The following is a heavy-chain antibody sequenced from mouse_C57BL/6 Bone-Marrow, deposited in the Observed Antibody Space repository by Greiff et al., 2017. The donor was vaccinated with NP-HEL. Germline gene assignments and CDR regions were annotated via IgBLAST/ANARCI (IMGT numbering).Heavy chain of an antibody. CDR1: GFSLTSYG. CDR3: ARGVHYAWFAY. Sequence: QVQLQQSGPGLVQPSQSLSITCTVSGFSLTSYGVHWVRQSPGKGLEWLGVIWSGGSTDYNAAFISRLSISKDNSKSQVFFKMNSLQADDTAIYYCARGVHYAWFAYWGQGTLVTVSA. CDR2: IWSGGST. J-gene: IGHJ3*01. D-gene: IGHD1-2*01. V-gene: IGHV2-2*01.